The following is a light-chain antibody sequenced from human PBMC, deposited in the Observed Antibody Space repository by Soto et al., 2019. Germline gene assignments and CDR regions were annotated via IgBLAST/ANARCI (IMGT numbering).Light chain of an antibody. CDR1: QSVSSSY. CDR3: QQYGSSLWT. J-gene: IGKJ1*01. Sequence: EIVLTQSPGTLSLSPGERATLSCRASQSVSSSYLAWYQQKPGQAPRLLIYGASSRATGIPDRFSGSGSGTDFTLTISRLEPDDFAVYYCQQYGSSLWTFGHGTKVEIK. CDR2: GAS. V-gene: IGKV3-20*01.